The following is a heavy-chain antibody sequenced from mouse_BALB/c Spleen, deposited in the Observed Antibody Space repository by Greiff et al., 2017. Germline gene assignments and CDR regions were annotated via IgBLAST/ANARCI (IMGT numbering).Heavy chain of an antibody. CDR1: GFTFTDYY. Sequence: EVKLVESGGGLVQPGGSLRLSCATSGFTFTDYYMSWVRQPPGKALEWLGFIRNKANGYTTAYSVSVKGRFTISRDNSKSILYLQMNTQRAEDSATYYCASLRAWFAYWGQGTLVTVSA. CDR3: ASLRAWFAY. J-gene: IGHJ3*01. V-gene: IGHV7-3*02. CDR2: IRNKANGYTT.